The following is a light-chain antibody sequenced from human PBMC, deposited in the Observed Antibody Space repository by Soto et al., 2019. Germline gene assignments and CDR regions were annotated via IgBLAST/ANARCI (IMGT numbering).Light chain of an antibody. J-gene: IGKJ4*01. CDR2: DVS. V-gene: IGKV3-11*01. Sequence: EIVLTQSPATLSLSPGERATPSCRASPTARSYLAWYQQKPGQAPRLLIYDVSNRATGVPARFSGSGSETDFSLTISSLEPEDFAVYYCQQRSNWPLTFGGGTRVEIK. CDR3: QQRSNWPLT. CDR1: PTARSY.